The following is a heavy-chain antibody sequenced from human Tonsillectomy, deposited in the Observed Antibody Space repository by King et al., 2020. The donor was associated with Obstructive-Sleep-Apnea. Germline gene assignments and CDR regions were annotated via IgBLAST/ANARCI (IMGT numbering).Heavy chain of an antibody. V-gene: IGHV4-38-2*02. CDR3: ARANSNTWNYYFYYGMDV. J-gene: IGHJ6*02. Sequence: VQLQESGPGLVKPSETLSLTCTVSGFSISSDYYWGWIRHPPGKGLEWIGSIYHSGSTYYNPSLQSRVTISVDTSKNQFSRRLSSVTATDTAVYFCARANSNTWNYYFYYGMDVWGQGTTVTVSS. D-gene: IGHD6-13*01. CDR2: IYHSGST. CDR1: GFSISSDYY.